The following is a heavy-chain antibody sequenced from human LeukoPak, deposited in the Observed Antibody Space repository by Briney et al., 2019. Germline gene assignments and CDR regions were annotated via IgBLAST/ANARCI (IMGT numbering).Heavy chain of an antibody. V-gene: IGHV3-7*01. D-gene: IGHD4-11*01. CDR3: ARGLALGLTVTPKAFDY. CDR1: GFTFRSSW. J-gene: IGHJ4*02. CDR2: LHPDGSSTT. Sequence: GGSLRLSCAASGFTFRSSWMSWVRQAPGKGLEWVADLHPDGSSTTYYVDSVKGRFTISRDKDKSSLYLQMDSLAADDTAVYYCARGLALGLTVTPKAFDYWGQGTLVTVSS.